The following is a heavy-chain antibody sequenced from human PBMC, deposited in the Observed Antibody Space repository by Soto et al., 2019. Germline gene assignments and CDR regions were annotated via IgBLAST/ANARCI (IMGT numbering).Heavy chain of an antibody. D-gene: IGHD2-8*01. CDR2: ISSSSSYI. V-gene: IGHV3-21*01. Sequence: PGGSLRLSCAASGFTFSSYSMNWVRQAPGKGLEWVSSISSSSSYIYYADSVKGRFTISRDNAKNSLYLQMNSLRAEDTAVYYCARDFKDIVLMVYAPNPFDYWGQGTLVTVSS. CDR1: GFTFSSYS. CDR3: ARDFKDIVLMVYAPNPFDY. J-gene: IGHJ4*02.